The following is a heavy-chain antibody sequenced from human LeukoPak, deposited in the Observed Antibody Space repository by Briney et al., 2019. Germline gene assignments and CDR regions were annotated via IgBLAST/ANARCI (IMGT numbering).Heavy chain of an antibody. CDR3: ARYCSGVSCYSGYDY. J-gene: IGHJ4*02. V-gene: IGHV3-30*03. Sequence: PGRSLRLSCAASGFTFINYGMHWVRQAPGKGLEWVAVISYDGSNKFYADSVKGRFTISRDNSENTLYLQMGSLRAEDMAVYYCARYCSGVSCYSGYDYWGQGTLVTVSS. CDR1: GFTFINYG. D-gene: IGHD2-15*01. CDR2: ISYDGSNK.